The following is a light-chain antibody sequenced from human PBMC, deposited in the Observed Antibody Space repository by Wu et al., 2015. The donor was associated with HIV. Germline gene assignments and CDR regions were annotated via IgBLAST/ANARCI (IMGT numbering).Light chain of an antibody. CDR1: QPVSSSH. CDR2: GAS. CDR3: QQYNNWPRM. J-gene: IGKJ1*01. Sequence: EVVLTQSPGTLALSPGERATLSCRASQPVSSSHLAWYQQKPGQAPRLLIYGASTRATGIPARFSGSGSGTEFTLTISSMKSEDSAVYYCQQYNNWPRMFGQGTKVEIK. V-gene: IGKV3-15*01.